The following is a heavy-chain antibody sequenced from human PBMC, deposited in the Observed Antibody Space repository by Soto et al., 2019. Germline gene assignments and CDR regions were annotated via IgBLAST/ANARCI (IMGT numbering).Heavy chain of an antibody. D-gene: IGHD5-18*01. CDR2: IYYSGNT. CDR1: GGSFSGYY. V-gene: IGHV4-31*11. CDR3: ARDRLMATAGTARHYFGLDV. Sequence: SETLSLTCAVYGGSFSGYYWSWVRQNPRKGLEWIGNIYYSGNTYYNPSLKSRLTIPVDTSKSQFSLNLSSVTAADTAVYYCARDRLMATAGTARHYFGLDVWGQGTTVTVSS. J-gene: IGHJ6*02.